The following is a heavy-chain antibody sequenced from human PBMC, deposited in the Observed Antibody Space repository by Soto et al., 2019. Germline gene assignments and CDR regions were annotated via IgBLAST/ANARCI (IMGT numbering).Heavy chain of an antibody. J-gene: IGHJ3*02. CDR1: GFTFSDHY. CDR3: SIEPQRDNSFLI. Sequence: PGGSLRLSCAASGFTFSDHYMDWVRQAPGKGLEWVGRTRNKANSYTTEYAASVKGRFTISRDDSKNSLYLQMNSLKTEDTAVYYFSIEPQRDNSFLIWCQGTMVT. CDR2: TRNKANSYTT. V-gene: IGHV3-72*01.